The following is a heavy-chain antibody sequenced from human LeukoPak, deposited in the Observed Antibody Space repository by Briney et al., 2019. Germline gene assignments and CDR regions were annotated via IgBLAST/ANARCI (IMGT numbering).Heavy chain of an antibody. Sequence: ASVKVSCKAFGYTFTSNYMHWVRQAPGQGLEWVGWINPDSGGTNYAQKFQGRVTMTRDTSIRTAYMELSRLRSDDTAVYYCARVDNRGHYYDSSGPRKLFDYWGQGTLVTVSS. D-gene: IGHD3-22*01. CDR3: ARVDNRGHYYDSSGPRKLFDY. CDR1: GYTFTSNY. CDR2: INPDSGGT. V-gene: IGHV1-2*02. J-gene: IGHJ4*02.